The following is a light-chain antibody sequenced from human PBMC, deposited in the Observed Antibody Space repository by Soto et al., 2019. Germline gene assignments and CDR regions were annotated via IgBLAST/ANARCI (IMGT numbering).Light chain of an antibody. CDR3: RSYTSSDTLV. V-gene: IGLV2-14*01. CDR2: EVS. CDR1: TSDVGLYNY. J-gene: IGLJ2*01. Sequence: QSALTQPASVSGSPGQSITISCTGTTSDVGLYNYVSWYQQHPGKAPKLMISEVSNRPSGVSNRFSGSKSGNTASLTISGLQAEDEADYYCRSYTSSDTLVFGAGTKLTV.